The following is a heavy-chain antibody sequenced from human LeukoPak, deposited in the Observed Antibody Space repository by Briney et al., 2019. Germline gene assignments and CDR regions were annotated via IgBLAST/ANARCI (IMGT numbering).Heavy chain of an antibody. CDR2: INGIDEK. V-gene: IGHV2-5*01. D-gene: IGHD5-24*01. CDR1: GFSLSTSGVG. Sequence: ESGPTLVKPTQTLTLTCTFSGFSLSTSGVGVGWIRQPPGKALEWLAFINGIDEKRYTPSLNSRLTITKDTSKNQVVLTMTVMDPVDTATYYCAHRRSDMATVSFDSWGQGTLVTVSS. CDR3: AHRRSDMATVSFDS. J-gene: IGHJ4*02.